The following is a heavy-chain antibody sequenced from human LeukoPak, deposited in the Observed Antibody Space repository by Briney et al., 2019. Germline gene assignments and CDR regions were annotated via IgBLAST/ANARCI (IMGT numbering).Heavy chain of an antibody. D-gene: IGHD2-2*02. CDR3: ARYCSSTSCSTPFDF. V-gene: IGHV3-23*01. CDR1: EFTFSSHA. Sequence: PGGSLRLSCAASEFTFSSHAMNWVRQAPGKGLEWVSSISGGGESTYYADSVKGRFTVSRDNSKNTLYLQINSLRGEDTAVYYCARYCSSTSCSTPFDFWGQGTLVTVSS. J-gene: IGHJ4*02. CDR2: ISGGGEST.